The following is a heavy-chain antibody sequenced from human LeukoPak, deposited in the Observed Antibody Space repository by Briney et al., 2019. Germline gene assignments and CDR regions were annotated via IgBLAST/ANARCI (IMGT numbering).Heavy chain of an antibody. J-gene: IGHJ4*02. CDR2: IFTSESP. CDR1: GGSISSYY. CDR3: ARRHVEYSSSSDPYYFDY. D-gene: IGHD6-6*01. Sequence: PSETLSLTCTVSGGSISSYYWSWIRQPAGKGLEWIGRIFTSESPTYNPSLKSRVTMSLDTSKNQFSLKLSSVTAADTAVYYCARRHVEYSSSSDPYYFDYWGQGTLVTVSS. V-gene: IGHV4-4*07.